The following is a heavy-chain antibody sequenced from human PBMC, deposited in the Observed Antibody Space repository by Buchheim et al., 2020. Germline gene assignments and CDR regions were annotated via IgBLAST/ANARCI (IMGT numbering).Heavy chain of an antibody. CDR2: ISYDGSNK. J-gene: IGHJ6*02. CDR3: VRDEGSSWYRYYYGMDV. D-gene: IGHD6-13*01. CDR1: VFTFSSYT. Sequence: QVQLVESGGGVVQPGRSLRLSCAASVFTFSSYTMHWVRQAPGKGLEWVSVISYDGSNKDYADSVKGRFTISRDNSKNTMYLEMKSLRDDDTAVYNCVRDEGSSWYRYYYGMDVWGQGTT. V-gene: IGHV3-30-3*01.